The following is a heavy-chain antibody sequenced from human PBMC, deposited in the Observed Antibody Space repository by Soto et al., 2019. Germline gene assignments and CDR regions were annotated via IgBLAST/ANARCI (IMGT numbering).Heavy chain of an antibody. CDR3: ATSGRMLGVVVSRGDAFDI. CDR2: IIPILGIA. Sequence: GASVKVSCKASGGTFSSYTISWVRQAPGQGLEWMGRIIPILGIANYAQKFQGRVTITADKSTSTAYMELSSLRSEDTAVYYCATSGRMLGVVVSRGDAFDIWGQGTMVTVSS. CDR1: GGTFSSYT. V-gene: IGHV1-69*02. D-gene: IGHD3-22*01. J-gene: IGHJ3*02.